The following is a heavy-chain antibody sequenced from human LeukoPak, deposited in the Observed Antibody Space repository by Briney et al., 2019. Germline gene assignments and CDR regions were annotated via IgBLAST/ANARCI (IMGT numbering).Heavy chain of an antibody. J-gene: IGHJ4*02. Sequence: GGSLRLSCAASGFTFGSYAMSWVRQAPGKGLEWVSAISGSGGSTYYADSVKGRFTISRDNSKNTLYLQMNSLRAEDTAVYYCAKGRGYSWWAYWGQGTLVTVSS. CDR3: AKGRGYSWWAY. D-gene: IGHD5-18*01. CDR2: ISGSGGST. V-gene: IGHV3-23*01. CDR1: GFTFGSYA.